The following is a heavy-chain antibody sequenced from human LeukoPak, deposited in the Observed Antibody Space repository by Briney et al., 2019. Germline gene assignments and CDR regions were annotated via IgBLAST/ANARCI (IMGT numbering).Heavy chain of an antibody. CDR2: IKKDGSEK. J-gene: IGHJ4*02. V-gene: IGHV3-7*03. CDR1: GFTFSSYW. D-gene: IGHD3-22*01. Sequence: GGSLRLSCAASGFTFSSYWMSWVRQAPGKGLEWVANIKKDGSEKYYVDSVKGRFTISRDNAKNSLYLQMNSLRAEDTAVYYCAKDMDQAKSLLPLYYFDYWGQGTLVTVSS. CDR3: AKDMDQAKSLLPLYYFDY.